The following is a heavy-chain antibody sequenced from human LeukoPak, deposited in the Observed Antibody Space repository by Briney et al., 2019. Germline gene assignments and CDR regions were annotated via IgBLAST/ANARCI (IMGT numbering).Heavy chain of an antibody. CDR3: ARDEGSDYPFDY. D-gene: IGHD2-21*01. CDR2: IYHSGST. Sequence: SETLSLTCAVSGGSISSSNWWSWVRQPPGKGLEWIGEIYHSGSTYYNPSLKSRVTISVDTSKNQFSLNLNSVTAADTAVYFCARDEGSDYPFDYWGQGTLVTVSS. V-gene: IGHV4-4*02. CDR1: GGSISSSNW. J-gene: IGHJ4*02.